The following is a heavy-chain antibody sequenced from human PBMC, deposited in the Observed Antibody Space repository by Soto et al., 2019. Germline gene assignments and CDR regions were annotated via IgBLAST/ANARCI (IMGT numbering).Heavy chain of an antibody. CDR1: GGTFSSYA. CDR3: ARGGEQWLVQDWFDP. CDR2: IIPIFGTP. D-gene: IGHD6-19*01. Sequence: QVQLVQSGAEVKKPGSSVKVSCKASGGTFSSYAISWVRQAPGQGLEWMGGIIPIFGTPNYAQKFQGRVTITADESTSTVYMELSSLRSEDTAVYYCARGGEQWLVQDWFDPWGQGTLVTVSS. J-gene: IGHJ5*02. V-gene: IGHV1-69*12.